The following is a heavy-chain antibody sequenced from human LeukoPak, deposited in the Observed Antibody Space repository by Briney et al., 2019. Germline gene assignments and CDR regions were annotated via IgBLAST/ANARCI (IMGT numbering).Heavy chain of an antibody. CDR2: ISSSGSTI. J-gene: IGHJ4*02. CDR1: GFTFSSYE. Sequence: GGSLRLSCAAPGFTFSSYEMNRDRQAPGKELEWVSYISSSGSTIYYADSVKGRFTISRDNAKNSLYLQMNSLRAEDTAVYYCATSWFGDYYFDYWGQGTLVTVSS. V-gene: IGHV3-48*03. D-gene: IGHD3-10*01. CDR3: ATSWFGDYYFDY.